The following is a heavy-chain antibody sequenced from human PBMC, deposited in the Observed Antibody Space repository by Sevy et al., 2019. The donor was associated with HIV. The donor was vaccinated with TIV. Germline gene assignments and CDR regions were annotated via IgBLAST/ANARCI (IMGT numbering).Heavy chain of an antibody. Sequence: GGSLRLSCKPSGFTFTSYAMNWVRQAPGKGLEWISTIYGSGGVIYYADSVKGRFTISRDKSKNTLYLQMNSLRTEDTALYYCAGGRYDSSGSFDAIDIWGQGTMVTVSS. CDR1: GFTFTSYA. CDR3: AGGRYDSSGSFDAIDI. V-gene: IGHV3-23*01. D-gene: IGHD3-22*01. CDR2: IYGSGGVI. J-gene: IGHJ3*02.